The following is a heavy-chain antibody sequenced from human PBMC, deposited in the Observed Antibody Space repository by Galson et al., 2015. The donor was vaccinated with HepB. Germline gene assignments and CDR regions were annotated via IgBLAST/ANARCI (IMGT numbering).Heavy chain of an antibody. CDR1: GLTFSNYG. D-gene: IGHD2-2*01. V-gene: IGHV3-23*01. Sequence: SLRLSCAVSGLTFSNYGMSWVRQAPGKGLEWVSSISASGTYTFYADSVTGRFTISRDNSKNTVNLQMNSLRAEDTAVYYCASGCRITSCYNDFFHMYGWSKGTTVTVSS. CDR2: ISASGTYT. CDR3: ASGCRITSCYNDFFHMYG. J-gene: IGHJ6*03.